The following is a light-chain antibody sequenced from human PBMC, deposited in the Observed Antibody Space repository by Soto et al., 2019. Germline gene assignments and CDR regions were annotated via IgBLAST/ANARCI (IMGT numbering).Light chain of an antibody. J-gene: IGKJ1*01. CDR1: QSVSSY. CDR2: GAS. V-gene: IGKV3-20*01. CDR3: QQYGSSQWT. Sequence: EIMMTQSPATLSVSPGEKATLSCRASQSVSSYLAWYQQKPGQAPRLLIYGASSRATGIPDRFSGSGSGTDFTLTISRLEPEDFAVYYCQQYGSSQWTFGQGTKVDIK.